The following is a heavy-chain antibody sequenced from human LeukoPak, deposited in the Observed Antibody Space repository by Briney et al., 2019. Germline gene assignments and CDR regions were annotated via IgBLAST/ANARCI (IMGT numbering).Heavy chain of an antibody. V-gene: IGHV4-39*01. D-gene: IGHD3-10*01. CDR1: GGSISSGTYY. CDR2: LYYSGGT. Sequence: SETLSLTCTVSGGSISSGTYYWDWIRQPPGKGLEWIGSLYYSGGTHYNPSLKSRVTISVDTSKNQFSLKPSSVTAADTAVYYCARRSNYYGSGSYSVGWFGPWGQGTLVTVSS. J-gene: IGHJ5*02. CDR3: ARRSNYYGSGSYSVGWFGP.